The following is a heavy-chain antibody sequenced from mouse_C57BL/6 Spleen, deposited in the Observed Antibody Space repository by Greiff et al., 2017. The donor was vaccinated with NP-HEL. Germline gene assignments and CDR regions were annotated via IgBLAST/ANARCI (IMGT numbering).Heavy chain of an antibody. CDR3: ARSSQATWAIDY. J-gene: IGHJ4*01. CDR1: GYTFTSYW. V-gene: IGHV1-59*01. Sequence: QVQLQQPGAELVRPGTSVKLSCKASGYTFTSYWMHWVKQRPGQGLEWIGVIDPSDSYTNYNQKFKGKATLTVDTSSSTAYMQLSSLTSEDSAVYYCARSSQATWAIDYWGQGTSVTVSS. D-gene: IGHD3-2*02. CDR2: IDPSDSYT.